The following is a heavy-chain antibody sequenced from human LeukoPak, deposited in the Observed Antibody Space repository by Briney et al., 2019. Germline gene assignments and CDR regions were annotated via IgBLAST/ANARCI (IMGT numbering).Heavy chain of an antibody. D-gene: IGHD2-15*01. Sequence: GGSLRLSCAASGFTFSSYAMGWVRQAPGKGLGWVSGVSGGGAGTFYADSVRGRFTISRDDSKNTLYLQMNSLRAEDTAVYYCARENDMGYCSGGRCYKGYNAMDVWGQGTTVTVSS. J-gene: IGHJ6*02. CDR1: GFTFSSYA. CDR2: VSGGGAGT. V-gene: IGHV3-23*01. CDR3: ARENDMGYCSGGRCYKGYNAMDV.